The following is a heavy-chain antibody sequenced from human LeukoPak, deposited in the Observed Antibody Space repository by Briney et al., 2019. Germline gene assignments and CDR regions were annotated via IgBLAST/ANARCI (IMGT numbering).Heavy chain of an antibody. D-gene: IGHD5-12*01. CDR2: IIPIFGTA. J-gene: IGHJ4*02. CDR3: ARDDSGYDYAY. CDR1: GGTFSSYA. Sequence: GASVKVSCKASGGTFSSYAISWVRQAPGQGLEWMGGIIPIFGTANYAQKFQGGVTITADESTSTAYMELSSLRSEDTAVYYCARDDSGYDYAYWGQGTLVTVSS. V-gene: IGHV1-69*13.